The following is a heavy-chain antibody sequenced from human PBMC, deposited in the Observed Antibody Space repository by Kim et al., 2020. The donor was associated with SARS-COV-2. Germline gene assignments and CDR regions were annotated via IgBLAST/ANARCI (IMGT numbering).Heavy chain of an antibody. CDR1: GGSFSGYY. J-gene: IGHJ4*02. V-gene: IGHV4-34*01. Sequence: SETLSLTCAVYGGSFSGYYWSWIRQPPGKGLEWIGEINHSGSTNYNPSLKSRVTISVDTSKNQFSLKLSSVTAADTAVYYCARGVGWYALFDYWGQGTL. CDR3: ARGVGWYALFDY. CDR2: INHSGST. D-gene: IGHD6-19*01.